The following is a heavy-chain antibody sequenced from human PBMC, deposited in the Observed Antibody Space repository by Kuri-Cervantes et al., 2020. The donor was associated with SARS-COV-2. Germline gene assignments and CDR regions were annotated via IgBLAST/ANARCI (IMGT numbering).Heavy chain of an antibody. CDR2: IYYSGST. D-gene: IGHD3-16*01. V-gene: IGHV4-31*03. J-gene: IGHJ4*02. Sequence: SETLSLTCTVSGGSISSGGYYWSWIRQHPGKGLEWIGYIYYSGSTYYNPSLKSRVTISVDTSKNQFSLKLSSVTAADTAVYYCARGSGTLWDYFDYWGQGTLVTVSS. CDR1: GGSISSGGYY. CDR3: ARGSGTLWDYFDY.